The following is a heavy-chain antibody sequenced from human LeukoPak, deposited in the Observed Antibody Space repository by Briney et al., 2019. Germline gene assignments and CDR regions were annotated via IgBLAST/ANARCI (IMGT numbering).Heavy chain of an antibody. V-gene: IGHV1-2*02. CDR2: INPNSGGT. Sequence: ASVKVSCKASGYTFTGYYMHWVRQAPGQGLEWMGWINPNSGGTNYAQKFQGRVTMTRDTSISTAYMELSRLTSDDTAVYYCAREPYGSGSFRTDYYYMGVWGKGTTVTISS. CDR3: AREPYGSGSFRTDYYYMGV. J-gene: IGHJ6*03. D-gene: IGHD3-10*01. CDR1: GYTFTGYY.